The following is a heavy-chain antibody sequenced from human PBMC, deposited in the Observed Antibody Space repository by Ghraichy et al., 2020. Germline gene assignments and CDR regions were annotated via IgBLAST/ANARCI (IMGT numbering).Heavy chain of an antibody. CDR1: GFSVSRNY. J-gene: IGHJ3*02. Sequence: GGSLRLSCAASGFSVSRNYMSWVRQAPGKGLEWVSVIYSGGTTYYADSAKGRFIISRDNSKNTLYLQMNSLRAEDTAVYYCARGGITPDAFDIWGQGTMVTVSS. CDR3: ARGGITPDAFDI. V-gene: IGHV3-53*01. D-gene: IGHD3-16*01. CDR2: IYSGGTT.